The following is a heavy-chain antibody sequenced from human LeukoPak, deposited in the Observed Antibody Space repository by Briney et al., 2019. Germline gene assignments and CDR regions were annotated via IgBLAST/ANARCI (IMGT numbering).Heavy chain of an antibody. CDR1: GFTFSSYA. V-gene: IGHV3-23*01. Sequence: PGGSLRLSCAASGFTFSSYAMSWVRQAPGKGLEWVSAISGSGGSTYYADSVKGRFTISRDNSKNTLYLQMNSLRAEDTAAYYCARDWFGYGTFYYYYYGMDVWGQGTTVTVSS. D-gene: IGHD3-10*01. CDR2: ISGSGGST. J-gene: IGHJ6*02. CDR3: ARDWFGYGTFYYYYYGMDV.